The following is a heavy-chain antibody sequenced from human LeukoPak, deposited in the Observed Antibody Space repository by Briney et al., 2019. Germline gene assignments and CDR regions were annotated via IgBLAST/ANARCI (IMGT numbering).Heavy chain of an antibody. Sequence: GGSLRLSCAASGFTFSSYAMSWVRQAPGKGLEWVSTISSSGGTTYYADSVKGRFTISRDNAKNSLYLQMNSLRPEDTAVYYCARDPYSGSYGDYYYYYMDVWGKGTTVTISS. V-gene: IGHV3-23*01. CDR3: ARDPYSGSYGDYYYYYMDV. J-gene: IGHJ6*03. CDR2: ISSSGGTT. CDR1: GFTFSSYA. D-gene: IGHD1-26*01.